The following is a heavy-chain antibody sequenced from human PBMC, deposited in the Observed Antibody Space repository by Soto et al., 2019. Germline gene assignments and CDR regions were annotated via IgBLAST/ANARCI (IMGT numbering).Heavy chain of an antibody. D-gene: IGHD5-18*01. CDR3: AKGGEYSYGRAAAGTTHYYYYGMDV. Sequence: GGSLRLSCAASGFTFSSYGMHWVRQAPGKGLEWVAVISYDGSNKYYADSVKGRFTISRDNSKNTLYLQMNSLRAEDTAVYYCAKGGEYSYGRAAAGTTHYYYYGMDVWGQGTTVTVSS. CDR1: GFTFSSYG. V-gene: IGHV3-30*18. J-gene: IGHJ6*02. CDR2: ISYDGSNK.